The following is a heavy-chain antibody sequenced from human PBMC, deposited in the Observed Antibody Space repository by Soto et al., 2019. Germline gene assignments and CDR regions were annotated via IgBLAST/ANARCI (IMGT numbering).Heavy chain of an antibody. Sequence: PSETLSLTCTVSGGSTSGHYWSWIRQPPGKGLEWIGYIYSSGSPHRNPSLKSRVIISEDRSKNQIYLKLNSVTAADTAVYYCAREYYYDSSGIGFDPWGPGTLVTVSS. CDR2: IYSSGSP. CDR3: AREYYYDSSGIGFDP. CDR1: GGSTSGHY. V-gene: IGHV4-59*11. D-gene: IGHD3-22*01. J-gene: IGHJ5*02.